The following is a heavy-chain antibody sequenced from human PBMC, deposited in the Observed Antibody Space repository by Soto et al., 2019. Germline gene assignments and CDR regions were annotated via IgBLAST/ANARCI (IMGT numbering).Heavy chain of an antibody. J-gene: IGHJ4*02. CDR3: ATTTRIAGFDY. CDR2: ISYDGSNK. CDR1: GFTFSSYG. Sequence: GGSLRLSCAASGFTFSSYGMHWVRQAPGKGLEWVAVISYDGSNKYYADSVKGRFTISRDNSKNTLYLQMNSLRAEDTAVYYCATTTRIAGFDYWGQGTLVTVSS. V-gene: IGHV3-30*03. D-gene: IGHD2-2*01.